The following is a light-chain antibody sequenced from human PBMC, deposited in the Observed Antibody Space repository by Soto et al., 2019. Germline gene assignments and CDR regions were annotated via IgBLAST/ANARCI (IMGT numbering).Light chain of an antibody. Sequence: QLVLTQPASVSGAPGQSITISCTGTSSDVGGYNYVSWYQQHPGKAPKLMIYDVSNRPSGVSNRFSVSKSGNTASLTSSGLQAEDESDYYGSSYTSSSTPGVFGGGTQLTVL. CDR1: SSDVGGYNY. CDR3: SSYTSSSTPGV. CDR2: DVS. V-gene: IGLV2-14*01. J-gene: IGLJ2*01.